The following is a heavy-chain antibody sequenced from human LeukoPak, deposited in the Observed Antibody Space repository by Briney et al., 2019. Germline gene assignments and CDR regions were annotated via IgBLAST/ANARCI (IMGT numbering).Heavy chain of an antibody. CDR3: ARVFGLSGYSGKGIDY. CDR1: GGSFSGYY. J-gene: IGHJ4*02. Sequence: SETLSLTCAVYGGSFSGYYWSWIRQPPGKGLEWIGEINHSGSTNYNPSLKSRVTISVDTSKKQFSLKLSSVTAADTAVYYCARVFGLSGYSGKGIDYWGQGTLVTVSS. V-gene: IGHV4-34*01. CDR2: INHSGST. D-gene: IGHD5-12*01.